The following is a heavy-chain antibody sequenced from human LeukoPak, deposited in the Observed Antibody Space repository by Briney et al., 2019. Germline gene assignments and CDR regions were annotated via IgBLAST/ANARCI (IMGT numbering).Heavy chain of an antibody. J-gene: IGHJ4*02. CDR1: GGTFSSYA. V-gene: IGHV1-69*05. CDR3: ARDFDCSGGSCHYYFDY. Sequence: SVKVSCKASGGTFSSYAISWVRQAPGQGLEWMGRIIPIFGTANYAQKFQGRVTITTDEFTSTAYMELSSLRSEDTAVYYCARDFDCSGGSCHYYFDYWGQGTLVTVSS. D-gene: IGHD2-15*01. CDR2: IIPIFGTA.